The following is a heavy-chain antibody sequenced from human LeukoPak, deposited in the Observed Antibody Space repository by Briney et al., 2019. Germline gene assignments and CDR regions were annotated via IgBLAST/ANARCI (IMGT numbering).Heavy chain of an antibody. Sequence: SVKVSCKASGYTFTYRYLHWVRQAPGQAREWMGWITPFNGNTNYAQKFQDRVTITRDRSMSTAYMELSSLRSEDTAMYYCALSYGGNSDAWYFDLWGRGTLVTVSS. J-gene: IGHJ2*01. CDR3: ALSYGGNSDAWYFDL. CDR2: ITPFNGNT. D-gene: IGHD4-23*01. CDR1: GYTFTYRY. V-gene: IGHV1-45*02.